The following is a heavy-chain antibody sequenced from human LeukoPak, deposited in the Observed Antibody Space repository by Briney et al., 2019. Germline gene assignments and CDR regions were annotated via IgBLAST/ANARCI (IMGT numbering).Heavy chain of an antibody. CDR3: ARDKIVGASKFDY. Sequence: PGGSLRLSCAVSGFTFSNYWMSWVRQAPGKGLEWVAHIKQDESEKYYVDSVKGRFTISRDNAKNSLYLQMNSLRAEDTAIYCCARDKIVGASKFDYWGQGTLVTVSS. CDR1: GFTFSNYW. V-gene: IGHV3-7*01. CDR2: IKQDESEK. D-gene: IGHD1-26*01. J-gene: IGHJ4*02.